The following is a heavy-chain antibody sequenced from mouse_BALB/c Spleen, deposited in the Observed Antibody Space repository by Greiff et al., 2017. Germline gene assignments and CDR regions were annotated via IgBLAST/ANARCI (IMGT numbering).Heavy chain of an antibody. CDR1: GYSITSDYA. J-gene: IGHJ3*01. CDR3: ARGTGTFAY. V-gene: IGHV3-2*02. Sequence: VQLKESGPGLVKPSQSLSLTCTVTGYSITSDYAWNWIRQFPGNQLEWMGYISYSGSTSYNPSLKSRISITRDTSKNQFFLQLNSVTTEDTATYYCARGTGTFAYWGQGTLVTVSA. CDR2: ISYSGST. D-gene: IGHD4-1*01.